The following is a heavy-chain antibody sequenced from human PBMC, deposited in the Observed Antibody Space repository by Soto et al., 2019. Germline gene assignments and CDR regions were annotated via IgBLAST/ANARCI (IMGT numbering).Heavy chain of an antibody. D-gene: IGHD3-3*01. J-gene: IGHJ3*02. CDR2: INHSGST. CDR3: ARLALRFHGAFDI. CDR1: GGSFSGYY. V-gene: IGHV4-34*01. Sequence: QGQLQQWGAGLLKPSETLSLTCAVYGGSFSGYYWSWIRQPPGKGLERIREINHSGSTNYNPSLKRRDTISVDTCKNQFSLKLSSVTDADTAVYNWARLALRFHGAFDIWGQGTMVTVSS.